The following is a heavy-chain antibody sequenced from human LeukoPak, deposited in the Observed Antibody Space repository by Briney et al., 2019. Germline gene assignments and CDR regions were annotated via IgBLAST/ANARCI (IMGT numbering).Heavy chain of an antibody. V-gene: IGHV3-23*01. Sequence: GGSLRLSCAASGFTFSSYAMSWVRQAPGKGLEWVSGISGSGGSTYYADSVKGRFTISRDNAKNSLYLQMNSLRAEDTAVYYCARDKMYYDILTGYLDYWGQGTLVTVSS. CDR2: ISGSGGST. CDR3: ARDKMYYDILTGYLDY. CDR1: GFTFSSYA. D-gene: IGHD3-9*01. J-gene: IGHJ4*02.